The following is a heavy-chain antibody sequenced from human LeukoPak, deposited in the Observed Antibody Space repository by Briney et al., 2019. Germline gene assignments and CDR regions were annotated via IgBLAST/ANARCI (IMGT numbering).Heavy chain of an antibody. CDR1: GGSISSSSVY. Sequence: SETLSLTCTVSGGSISSSSVYWGWIRQPPGKGLEWIGSIYYSGSTYYNPSLKSRVTISVDTSKNQFSLKLSSVTAADTAVYYCARDLTLSYVLDDGVAFDIWGQGTMVTVSS. CDR3: ARDLTLSYVLDDGVAFDI. D-gene: IGHD3-10*02. CDR2: IYYSGST. J-gene: IGHJ3*02. V-gene: IGHV4-39*07.